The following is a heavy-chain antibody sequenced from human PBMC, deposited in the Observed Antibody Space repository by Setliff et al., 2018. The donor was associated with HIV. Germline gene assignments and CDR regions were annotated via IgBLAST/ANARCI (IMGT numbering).Heavy chain of an antibody. CDR3: ARHSGLGGYYSPFDY. CDR2: IYYSGST. CDR1: GGSISSDSYY. V-gene: IGHV4-39*01. D-gene: IGHD3-22*01. Sequence: SETLSLTCTVSGGSISSDSYYWGWIRQPPGKGLEWIGTIYYSGSTYYNPSLKSRVTISVDTSKNQFSLKLSSVTAADTTVYYCARHSGLGGYYSPFDYWGPGTLVTV. J-gene: IGHJ4*02.